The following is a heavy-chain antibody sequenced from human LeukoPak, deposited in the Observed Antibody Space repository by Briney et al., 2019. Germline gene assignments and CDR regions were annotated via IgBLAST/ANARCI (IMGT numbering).Heavy chain of an antibody. J-gene: IGHJ4*02. CDR1: GGSFSGYY. Sequence: SETLSLTCAVYGGSFSGYYWSWIRQPPGKGLEWIGEINHSGSTNYNPSLKSRVTISVDTSKNQFSLKLSSVTAADTAVYYCARSAYYYGSGSADYWGQGTLVTVSS. CDR2: INHSGST. CDR3: ARSAYYYGSGSADY. D-gene: IGHD3-10*01. V-gene: IGHV4-34*01.